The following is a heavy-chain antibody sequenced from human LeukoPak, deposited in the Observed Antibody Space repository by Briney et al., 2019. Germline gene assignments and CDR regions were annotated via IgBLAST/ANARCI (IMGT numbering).Heavy chain of an antibody. J-gene: IGHJ4*02. CDR3: ARVGYGSGSPYFDY. D-gene: IGHD3-10*01. CDR1: GFTFSDYY. CDR2: INNSGGTI. V-gene: IGHV3-11*01. Sequence: GGSLRLSCAASGFTFSDYYMSWIRQAPGKGLEWISYINNSGGTIAYADSVKGRFTISRENAKSSLYLQMNSLRAEDTAVYYCARVGYGSGSPYFDYWGQGTLVTVSS.